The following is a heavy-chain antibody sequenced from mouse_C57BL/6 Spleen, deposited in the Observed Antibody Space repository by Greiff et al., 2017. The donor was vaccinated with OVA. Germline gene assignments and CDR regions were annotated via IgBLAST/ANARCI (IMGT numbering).Heavy chain of an antibody. CDR3: ARPYSHDV. CDR2: ISDGGSST. J-gene: IGHJ1*03. Sequence: EVQRVESGGGLVKPGGSLKLSCAASGFTFSSYAMSWVRQTPEKRLEWVAPISDGGSSTYYPDNVKGRFTISRDNAKNNLYLQMSHLKSEDTAMYYCARPYSHDVWGTGTTVTVSS. V-gene: IGHV5-4*01. D-gene: IGHD2-12*01. CDR1: GFTFSSYA.